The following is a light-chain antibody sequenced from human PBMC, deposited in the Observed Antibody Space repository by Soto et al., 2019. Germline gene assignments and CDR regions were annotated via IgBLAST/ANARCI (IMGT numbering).Light chain of an antibody. J-gene: IGKJ1*01. V-gene: IGKV1-5*01. CDR1: QSVSNW. Sequence: DIQMTQSPSTLSASVGERVTITCRASQSVSNWLARYQQKPGKAPNLLIYDVSSLESGVPSRFSGSGSGTEFILTISSLQPDDFATYYCQQYDSYSWTFGQGTKVEMK. CDR3: QQYDSYSWT. CDR2: DVS.